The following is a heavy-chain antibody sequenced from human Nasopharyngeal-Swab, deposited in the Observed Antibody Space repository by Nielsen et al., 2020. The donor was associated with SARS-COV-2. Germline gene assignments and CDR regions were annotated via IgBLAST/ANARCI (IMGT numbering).Heavy chain of an antibody. CDR2: IIPILGIA. CDR3: ASGGSADDYGGKRTGPPDAFDI. V-gene: IGHV1-69*10. J-gene: IGHJ3*02. Sequence: SVKVSCNASGGTFSSYAISWVRQAPGQGLEWMGGIIPILGIANYAQKFQGRVTITADKSTSTAYMELSSLRSEDTAVYYCASGGSADDYGGKRTGPPDAFDIWGQGTMVTVSS. CDR1: GGTFSSYA. D-gene: IGHD4-23*01.